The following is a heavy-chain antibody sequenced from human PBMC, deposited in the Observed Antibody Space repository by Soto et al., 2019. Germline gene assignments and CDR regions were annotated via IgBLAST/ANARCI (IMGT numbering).Heavy chain of an antibody. CDR3: ARAYGGNSIDF. CDR1: GFTFRSYT. Sequence: GGSLRLSXAGSGFTFRSYTMHWVRQAPGKGLEWVSSISSFSGNIFYADSVKGRFTISRDNAKNSLYLQMNSLRVDDTALYYCARAYGGNSIDFWGQGALVTVSS. CDR2: ISSFSGNI. V-gene: IGHV3-21*06. J-gene: IGHJ4*02. D-gene: IGHD2-21*02.